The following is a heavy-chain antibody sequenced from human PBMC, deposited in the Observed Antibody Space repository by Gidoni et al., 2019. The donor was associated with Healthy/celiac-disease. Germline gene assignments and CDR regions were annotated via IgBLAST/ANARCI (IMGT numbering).Heavy chain of an antibody. V-gene: IGHV4-39*01. CDR3: ARQLDDSYMDV. J-gene: IGHJ6*03. CDR2: IYYSGST. CDR1: GGAISSSSYY. Sequence: QLQLQESGPGLVKPSETLSLTCTVSGGAISSSSYYWGWIRQPPGKGREWVGSIYYSGSTYYNPSLKSRVTISVDTSKNQFSLKLSSVTAADTAVYYCARQLDDSYMDVWGKGTTVTVSS. D-gene: IGHD2-21*02.